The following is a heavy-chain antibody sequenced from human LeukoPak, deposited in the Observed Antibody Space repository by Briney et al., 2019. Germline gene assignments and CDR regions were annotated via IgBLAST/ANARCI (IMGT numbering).Heavy chain of an antibody. V-gene: IGHV4-4*09. CDR1: GGSISSYY. Sequence: SETLSLTCTVSGGSISSYYWSWIRQPPGKGLEWIAYIYTSGSTNYSPSLKSRVTISVDTSKNQFSLELSSVTAADTAVYYCARLDRYCYFYMDVWGKGTTVTVSS. CDR3: ARLDRYCYFYMDV. J-gene: IGHJ6*03. CDR2: IYTSGST. D-gene: IGHD2-21*01.